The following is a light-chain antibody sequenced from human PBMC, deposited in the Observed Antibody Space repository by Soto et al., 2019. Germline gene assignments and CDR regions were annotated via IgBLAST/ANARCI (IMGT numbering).Light chain of an antibody. CDR1: QSINSS. J-gene: IGKJ4*01. CDR2: DAS. CDR3: QQRSIWRT. V-gene: IGKV3-11*01. Sequence: EVVLTQSPATLSSSPGERTTVSCRASQSINSSLAWYQQKPGQAPRLLIHDASNCATGIPPRFSCSGSGTDFTLTITSLEPEDFAVEYCQQRSIWRTFGGGTKVEIK.